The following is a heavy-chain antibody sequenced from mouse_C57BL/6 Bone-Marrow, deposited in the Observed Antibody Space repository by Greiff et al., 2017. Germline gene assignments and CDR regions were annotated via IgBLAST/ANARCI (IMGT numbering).Heavy chain of an antibody. CDR3: AREEDIYYGIPYAMDY. CDR1: AYTFTSHW. Sequence: QVQLQQSGPELVRPGASVKISSKAPAYTFTSHWCQWVSQRPGRGLGWIGEIFPGSGSTYYNEKFKGKATLTVDTSSSTAYMQLSSLTSEDSAVYFCAREEDIYYGIPYAMDYWGQGTSVTVSS. J-gene: IGHJ4*01. D-gene: IGHD2-1*01. V-gene: IGHV1-56*01. CDR2: IFPGSGST.